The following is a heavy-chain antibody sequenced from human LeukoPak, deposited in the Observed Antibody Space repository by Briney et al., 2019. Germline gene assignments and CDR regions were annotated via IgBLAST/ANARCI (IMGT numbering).Heavy chain of an antibody. D-gene: IGHD3-16*01. CDR1: GFTLSSNY. CDR3: ARDSATFWAFDI. J-gene: IGHJ3*02. Sequence: GGSLTLSCTVSGFTLSSNYMSWVRQAPGRGLEWVSFIYSGGSTYYSDSVKGRFTISSDNSKNTLYLHMNGLRAEDTAVYDCARDSATFWAFDIWGQGTMVTVSS. V-gene: IGHV3-66*01. CDR2: IYSGGST.